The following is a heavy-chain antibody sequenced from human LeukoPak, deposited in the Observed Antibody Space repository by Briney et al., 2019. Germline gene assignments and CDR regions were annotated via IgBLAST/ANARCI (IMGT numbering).Heavy chain of an antibody. J-gene: IGHJ4*01. CDR2: IYWDDDK. D-gene: IGHD3-10*01. CDR1: GFSLSTTGMG. Sequence: SGPTLVKPTQTLTLTCTFSGFSLSTTGMGVGWIRQAPGKALEWLALIYWDDDKRYSPSLKSRLTVTKDTSKNQVVLTMTNMDPVDTGTYYCAHRLGSGSYSDYGRHGTLVTVSS. V-gene: IGHV2-5*02. CDR3: AHRLGSGSYSDY.